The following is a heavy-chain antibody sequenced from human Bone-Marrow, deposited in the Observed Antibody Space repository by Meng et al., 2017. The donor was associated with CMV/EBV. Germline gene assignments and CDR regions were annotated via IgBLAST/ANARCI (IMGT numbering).Heavy chain of an antibody. V-gene: IGHV1-2*02. CDR1: GYTFTGYY. D-gene: IGHD3-22*01. CDR3: ARSLDYDSSGPYY. CDR2: INPNSGGT. Sequence: KASGYTFTGYYMHWVRQAPGQGLEWMGWINPNSGGTNYAQKFQGRVTMTRDTSISTAYMELSRLRSDDTAVYYCARSLDYDSSGPYYWGQGTLVTVSS. J-gene: IGHJ4*02.